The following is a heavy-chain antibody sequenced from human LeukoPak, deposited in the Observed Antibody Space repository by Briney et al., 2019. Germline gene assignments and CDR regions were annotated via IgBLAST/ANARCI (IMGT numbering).Heavy chain of an antibody. Sequence: PGGSLRLSCVGSGFTFRSHAMSWVHQAPEKGLEFVSGIYENGGTTYYADSVKGRFSISRDNSKNTLYLQMDSLRGEDTAVYYCAKDFRIGYSAHFDYWAREPWSPSPQ. CDR2: IYENGGTT. CDR3: AKDFRIGYSAHFDY. D-gene: IGHD2-21*01. CDR1: GFTFRSHA. J-gene: IGHJ4*02. V-gene: IGHV3-23*01.